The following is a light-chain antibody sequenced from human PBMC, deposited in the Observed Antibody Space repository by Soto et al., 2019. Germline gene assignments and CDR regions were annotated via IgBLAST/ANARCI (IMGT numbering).Light chain of an antibody. J-gene: IGKJ1*01. Sequence: DIQMTQSPSSLSASVGDRVTLTCRASQGISTYLNCYQQKPGKAPKLLIYAASSLQSGVPSRFSGSGSETDFTLAISSLQPEDFATYSCQQSYSTTWTFGQGTKVDIK. CDR2: AAS. V-gene: IGKV1-39*01. CDR3: QQSYSTTWT. CDR1: QGISTY.